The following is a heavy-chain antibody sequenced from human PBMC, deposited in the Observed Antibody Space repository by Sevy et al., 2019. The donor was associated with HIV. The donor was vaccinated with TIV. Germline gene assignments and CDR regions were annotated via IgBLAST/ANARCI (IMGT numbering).Heavy chain of an antibody. D-gene: IGHD3-3*01. J-gene: IGHJ6*02. V-gene: IGHV3-30-3*01. CDR2: ISSDGTKH. CDR1: TFTFSTYT. CDR3: ARSTGSGYSDWDDTFYYYAMDV. Sequence: GGSLRLSCEASTFTFSTYTLNWVRQTPGKGLEWVALISSDGTKHYYADSVKGRFTISRDNSKNTMYLQMRSLRAEDTAVYYCARSTGSGYSDWDDTFYYYAMDVWGQGTTVTVSS.